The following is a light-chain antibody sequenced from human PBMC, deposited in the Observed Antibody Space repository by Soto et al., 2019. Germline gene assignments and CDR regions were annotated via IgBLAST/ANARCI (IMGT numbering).Light chain of an antibody. CDR1: QSISDT. J-gene: IGKJ1*01. Sequence: EIVLTQSPGTLSLSPGGRATLSCRASQSISDTLAWYQQKPGQAPRLVIYGASTRASGVPARFSGSGSGTEFTLTISSVQSEDFAVYYCQQYDRWWTFGQGTKVDIK. CDR3: QQYDRWWT. CDR2: GAS. V-gene: IGKV3D-15*01.